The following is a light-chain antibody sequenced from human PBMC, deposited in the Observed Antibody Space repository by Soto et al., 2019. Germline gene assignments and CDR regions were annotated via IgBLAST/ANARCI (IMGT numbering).Light chain of an antibody. J-gene: IGKJ5*01. Sequence: EIVLTQSPGTLSLSPGERATLSCRASQSVSNNYLAWYQQKPGQAPRLLIYGASNRATGIPDRFSGSGSGTDFTLTISRLEPEDFAVFYCQQYGTLITFGQGTRLEIK. CDR1: QSVSNNY. V-gene: IGKV3-20*01. CDR3: QQYGTLIT. CDR2: GAS.